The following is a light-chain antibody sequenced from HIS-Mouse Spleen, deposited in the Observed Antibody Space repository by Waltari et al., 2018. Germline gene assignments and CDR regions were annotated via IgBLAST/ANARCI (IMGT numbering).Light chain of an antibody. Sequence: DIVLTQSPGPLSLSPGYRPTLSFRPSQSVSSSYLAWYQQKPGQAPRLLIYGASSRATGIPDRFSGSGSGTDFTLTISRLEPEDFAVYYCQQYGSSPLTFGGGTKVEIK. CDR3: QQYGSSPLT. CDR1: QSVSSSY. CDR2: GAS. V-gene: IGKV3-20*01. J-gene: IGKJ4*01.